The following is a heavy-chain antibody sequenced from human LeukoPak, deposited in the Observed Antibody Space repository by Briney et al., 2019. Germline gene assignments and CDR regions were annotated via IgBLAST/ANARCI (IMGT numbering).Heavy chain of an antibody. CDR3: ARVYSFYYGSGSYRWFDP. J-gene: IGHJ5*02. V-gene: IGHV3-48*04. Sequence: GGSLRLSCAASGFTFSSYGMHWVRQAPGKGLEWVSYISSSGTTIYYADSVKGRFTISRDNAKNSLYLQMNSLRAEDTAVYYCARVYSFYYGSGSYRWFDPWGQGTLVTVSS. CDR1: GFTFSSYG. CDR2: ISSSGTTI. D-gene: IGHD3-10*01.